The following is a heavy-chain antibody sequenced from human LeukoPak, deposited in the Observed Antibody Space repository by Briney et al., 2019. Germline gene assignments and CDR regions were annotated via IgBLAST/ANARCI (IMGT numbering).Heavy chain of an antibody. D-gene: IGHD1-26*01. Sequence: AGGSLRLSCAASGFSFRSYAMSWVRQAPGMGLEWVGRTRNKANSYTTEYAAAVKGRFTISRDESKNSLYLQMNSLKTEDTAVYYCARDAGSYFDSWGQGTLVTVSS. CDR3: ARDAGSYFDS. CDR2: TRNKANSYTT. V-gene: IGHV3-72*01. J-gene: IGHJ4*02. CDR1: GFSFRSYA.